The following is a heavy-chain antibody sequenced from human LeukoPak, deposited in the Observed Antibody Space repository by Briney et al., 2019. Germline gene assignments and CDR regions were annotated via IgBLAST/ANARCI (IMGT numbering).Heavy chain of an antibody. CDR1: GFTFSNNW. Sequence: GGSLRLSCAASGFTFSNNWMSWVRQAPGKGLEWVANIKQDGSDKYYVDSVKGRFTISRDNAKNSLYLQMNSLRAEDTAVYYGAKERYYYDSSGYYYSNWGQGTLVTVSS. CDR3: AKERYYYDSSGYYYSN. V-gene: IGHV3-7*01. D-gene: IGHD3-22*01. CDR2: IKQDGSDK. J-gene: IGHJ4*02.